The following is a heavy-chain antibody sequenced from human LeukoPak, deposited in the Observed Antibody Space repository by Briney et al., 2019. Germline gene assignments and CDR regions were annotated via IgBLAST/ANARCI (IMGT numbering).Heavy chain of an antibody. CDR3: AREGLTTTPNNAFDI. CDR1: GFTFSSYA. D-gene: IGHD1-1*01. CDR2: ISYDGSNK. V-gene: IGHV3-30-3*01. J-gene: IGHJ3*02. Sequence: PGGSLRLSCAASGFTFSSYAMHWVRQAPGKGLEWVAVISYDGSNKYYADSVKGRFTISRDNSKNTLYLQMNSLRAEDTAVYYCAREGLTTTPNNAFDIWGQGTMVIVSS.